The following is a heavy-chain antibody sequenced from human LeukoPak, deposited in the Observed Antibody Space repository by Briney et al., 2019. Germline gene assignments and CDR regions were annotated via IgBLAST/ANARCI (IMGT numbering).Heavy chain of an antibody. J-gene: IGHJ5*02. CDR1: GFTFSGYD. V-gene: IGHV3-48*04. Sequence: PGGSLRLSCAASGFTFSGYDMSWVRQAPGKGLEWVSYTSSSSSTIYYADSVKSRFTISRDNAKNSLYLQMNSLRAEDTAVYYCAVTIFGVVIGWFDPWGQGTLVTVSS. D-gene: IGHD3-3*01. CDR3: AVTIFGVVIGWFDP. CDR2: TSSSSSTI.